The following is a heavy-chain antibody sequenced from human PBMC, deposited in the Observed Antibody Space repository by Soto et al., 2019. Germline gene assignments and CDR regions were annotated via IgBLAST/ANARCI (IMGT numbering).Heavy chain of an antibody. CDR2: IDSRSGTI. V-gene: IGHV3-48*02. CDR3: AREVLTASY. D-gene: IGHD2-8*01. CDR1: GFPFSSKS. Sequence: GGSLSLSCSASGFPFSSKSMNWVRQAPGKGLEWISYIDSRSGTIYYADSVKGRFTISRDNAKNSLYLQMNSLRDEDTAVYYCAREVLTASYWGQGTLVTVSS. J-gene: IGHJ4*02.